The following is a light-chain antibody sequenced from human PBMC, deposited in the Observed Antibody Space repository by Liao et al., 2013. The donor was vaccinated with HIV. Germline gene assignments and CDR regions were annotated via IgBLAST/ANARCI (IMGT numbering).Light chain of an antibody. J-gene: IGLJ2*01. V-gene: IGLV3-1*01. CDR2: QDT. CDR1: KLEYKY. CDR3: QIWDSNGDQVV. Sequence: SYELTQPPSVSVSPGQTASITCSGDKLEYKYACWYQQKPGQSPVLVIYQDTKRPSGIPERFSGSNSGNTATLTISRVEAGDEADFYCQIWDSNGDQVVFGGGTKLTVL.